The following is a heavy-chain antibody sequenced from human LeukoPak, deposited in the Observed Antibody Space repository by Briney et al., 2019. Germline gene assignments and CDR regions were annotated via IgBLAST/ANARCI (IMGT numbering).Heavy chain of an antibody. CDR1: GFSFRSYA. CDR2: IKEDGGEL. Sequence: GGSLRLSCAASGFSFRSYAMHWVRQAPGKGLEWVANIKEDGGELNYVDSVKGRFTISRDNAKQSLFLQMNSLRVEDLGVYYCARGRRWLQPLDYWGQGTLVTVSS. CDR3: ARGRRWLQPLDY. D-gene: IGHD5-24*01. J-gene: IGHJ4*02. V-gene: IGHV3-7*04.